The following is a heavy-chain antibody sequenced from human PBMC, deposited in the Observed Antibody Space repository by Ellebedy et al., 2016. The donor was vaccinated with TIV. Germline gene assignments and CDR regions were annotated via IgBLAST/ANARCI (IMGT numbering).Heavy chain of an antibody. CDR1: GGTFSSYA. CDR2: IIPIFGTA. V-gene: IGHV1-69*06. CDR3: ARAHNWNPPDY. Sequence: SVKVSCXTSGGTFSSYAISWVRQAPGQGLEWMGGIIPIFGTANYAQKFQGRVTITADKSTSTAYMELSSLRSEDTAVYYCARAHNWNPPDYWGQGTLVTVSS. J-gene: IGHJ4*02. D-gene: IGHD1-20*01.